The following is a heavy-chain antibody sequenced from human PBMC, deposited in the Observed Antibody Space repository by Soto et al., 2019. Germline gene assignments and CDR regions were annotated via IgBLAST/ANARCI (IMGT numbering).Heavy chain of an antibody. Sequence: QVQLVQSGAEVRKPGASVKVSCKASGYTFSDYYIHWVRQAPGQGLEWMGWINPNSGGTKYAPKFQGGVTMTRDTSINTAYMELSRLRSGDTAVYYWAREPATAKPEGVDFLGQGTLVTVSS. V-gene: IGHV1-2*02. J-gene: IGHJ4*02. CDR2: INPNSGGT. CDR1: GYTFSDYY. CDR3: AREPATAKPEGVDF. D-gene: IGHD1-1*01.